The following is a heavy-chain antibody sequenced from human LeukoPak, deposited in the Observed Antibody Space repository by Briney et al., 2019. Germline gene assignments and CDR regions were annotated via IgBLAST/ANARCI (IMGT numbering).Heavy chain of an antibody. J-gene: IGHJ4*02. CDR2: IWFDGSNK. CDR1: GFTFSSYG. Sequence: PGGSLSLSCAPSGFTFSSYGMHWVRQAPGKGLEWVAFIWFDGSNKYYADSVKGRFTISRDNSNNSLYLQMNSLRAEHTAVYYCATGAYYYDSSGYYLVPTDFDYWGQGTLVTVSS. D-gene: IGHD3-22*01. CDR3: ATGAYYYDSSGYYLVPTDFDY. V-gene: IGHV3-30*02.